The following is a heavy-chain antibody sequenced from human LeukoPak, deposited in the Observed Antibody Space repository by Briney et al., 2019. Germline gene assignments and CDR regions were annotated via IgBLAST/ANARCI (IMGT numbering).Heavy chain of an antibody. CDR2: ISGSGGST. CDR1: GFTFSSYA. CDR3: ARDQLSHYYGMDV. D-gene: IGHD2-2*01. V-gene: IGHV3-23*01. Sequence: GGSLRLSCAASGFTFSSYAMSWVRQAPGKGLEWVSAISGSGGSTYYADSVKGRFTISRDNSKNTLYLQMNSLRAEDTAVYYCARDQLSHYYGMDVWGQGTTVTVSS. J-gene: IGHJ6*02.